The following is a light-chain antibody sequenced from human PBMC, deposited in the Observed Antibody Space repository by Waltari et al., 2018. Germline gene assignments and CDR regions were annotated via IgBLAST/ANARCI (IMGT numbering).Light chain of an antibody. Sequence: YELTQPPSVSVSPGQTASIPCSGDKLGDKYACWYQQKPGQSPVLVSYQDSKRPSGIPERFSGSNAGNTATLTISGTQAMDEADYYCQAWDSSTFYVFGTGTKVTVL. CDR3: QAWDSSTFYV. CDR1: KLGDKY. CDR2: QDS. J-gene: IGLJ1*01. V-gene: IGLV3-1*01.